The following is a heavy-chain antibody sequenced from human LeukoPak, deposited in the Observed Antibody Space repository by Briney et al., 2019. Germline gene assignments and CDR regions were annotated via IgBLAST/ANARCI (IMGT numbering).Heavy chain of an antibody. CDR3: ARVQSYYDSSGYYFDY. CDR1: VGTFSSYA. V-gene: IGHV1-69*04. Sequence: ASVKVSCKASVGTFSSYAISWVPDAPGQGLECRGKIIPILGIANYAQKFQGRVTITADKSTSTAYLELSSLRSEDTAVYYCARVQSYYDSSGYYFDYWGQGTLVTVSS. J-gene: IGHJ4*02. D-gene: IGHD3-22*01. CDR2: IIPILGIA.